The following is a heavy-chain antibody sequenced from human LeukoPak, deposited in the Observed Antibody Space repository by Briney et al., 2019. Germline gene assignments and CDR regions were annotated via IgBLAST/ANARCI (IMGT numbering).Heavy chain of an antibody. D-gene: IGHD5-18*01. V-gene: IGHV1-18*04. CDR2: ISAYNGNT. CDR3: ARAVYSYGRTTMVDY. Sequence: ASVKVSCKASGYTFTGYYMHWVRQAPGQGLEWMGWISAYNGNTNYAQKLQGRVTMTTDTSTSTAYMELRSLRSDDTAVYYCARAVYSYGRTTMVDYWGQGTLVTVSS. J-gene: IGHJ4*02. CDR1: GYTFTGYY.